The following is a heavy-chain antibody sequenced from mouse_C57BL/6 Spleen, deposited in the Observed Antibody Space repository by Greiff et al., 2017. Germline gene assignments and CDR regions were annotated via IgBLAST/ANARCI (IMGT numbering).Heavy chain of an antibody. CDR1: GYTFTSYW. CDR2: IHPNSGST. Sequence: QVQLQQPGAELVKPGASVKLSCKASGYTFTSYWMHWVKQRPGQGLEWIGMIHPNSGSTNYNEKFKSKATLTVNKSSSTAYMQLSGLTSEDSAVYYCARTDTTVVGWFAYWGQGTLVTVSA. V-gene: IGHV1-64*01. D-gene: IGHD1-1*01. CDR3: ARTDTTVVGWFAY. J-gene: IGHJ3*01.